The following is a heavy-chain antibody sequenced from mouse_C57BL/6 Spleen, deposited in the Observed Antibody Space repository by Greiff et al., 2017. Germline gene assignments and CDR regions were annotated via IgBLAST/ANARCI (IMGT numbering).Heavy chain of an antibody. CDR3: VLFITTVVATRNFDY. D-gene: IGHD1-1*01. V-gene: IGHV1-39*01. CDR1: GYSFTDYN. CDR2: INPNYGTT. J-gene: IGHJ2*01. Sequence: EVQLQQSGPELVKPGASVKISCKASGYSFTDYNMNWVKQSNGKSLEWIGVINPNYGTTSYNQKFKGKATLTVDQSSSTAYMQLNSLTSEDSAVYYCVLFITTVVATRNFDYWGQGTTLTVSS.